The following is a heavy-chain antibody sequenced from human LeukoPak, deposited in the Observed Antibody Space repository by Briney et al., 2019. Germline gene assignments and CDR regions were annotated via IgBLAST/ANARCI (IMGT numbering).Heavy chain of an antibody. CDR3: ATSALDYDILTGYYAFDI. J-gene: IGHJ3*02. Sequence: ASVTVSCKVSGYTLTELTMHWVRQTPGKGLEWMGGLDPEDGETIYAQKFQGRVTMTEDTSTDTAYMELSSLRSEDTAVYYCATSALDYDILTGYYAFDIWGQGTMVTVSS. D-gene: IGHD3-9*01. V-gene: IGHV1-24*01. CDR1: GYTLTELT. CDR2: LDPEDGET.